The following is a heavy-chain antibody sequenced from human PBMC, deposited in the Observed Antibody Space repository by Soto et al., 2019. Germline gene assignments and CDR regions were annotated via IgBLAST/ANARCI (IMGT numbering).Heavy chain of an antibody. D-gene: IGHD1-7*01. Sequence: PGVSLRLSCGASGFTFSSDWMSWVRQAPGKGLEWVANIKQDGSEKYYVDSVKGRFTISRDNDKNSLYLQMNSLRAEDTAVYYCARDWNWALDYWGQGTLVTVSS. CDR3: ARDWNWALDY. CDR2: IKQDGSEK. CDR1: GFTFSSDW. V-gene: IGHV3-7*01. J-gene: IGHJ4*02.